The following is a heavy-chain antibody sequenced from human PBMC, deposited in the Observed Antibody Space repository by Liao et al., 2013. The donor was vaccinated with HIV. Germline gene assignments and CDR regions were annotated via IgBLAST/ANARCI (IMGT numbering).Heavy chain of an antibody. CDR1: GGSMSSYY. V-gene: IGHV4-4*08. J-gene: IGHJ4*02. CDR2: VGRGGRA. Sequence: QVQLQESGPGLVKPSETLSLTCTVSGGSMSSYYWSWIRQPPGKGLEWIGEVGRGGRANYSPSLSGRVTLSSDTSKTQFTLRLTSVTAADTAVYYCARERGGQWLVPWGQGTLVTVSS. CDR3: ARERGGQWLVP. D-gene: IGHD6-19*01.